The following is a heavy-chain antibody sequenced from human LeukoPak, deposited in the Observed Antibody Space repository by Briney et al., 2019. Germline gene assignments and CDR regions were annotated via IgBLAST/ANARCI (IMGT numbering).Heavy chain of an antibody. CDR1: GFTFSSYW. Sequence: GGSLRLSCAASGFTFSSYWMNWARQAPGKGLEWVASINHNGNVNYYVDSVKGRFTISRDNAKNSLYLQMSNLRAEDTAVYYCARVGSGWKSMDVWGQGTTVTVSS. D-gene: IGHD6-19*01. CDR3: ARVGSGWKSMDV. J-gene: IGHJ6*02. CDR2: INHNGNVN. V-gene: IGHV3-7*03.